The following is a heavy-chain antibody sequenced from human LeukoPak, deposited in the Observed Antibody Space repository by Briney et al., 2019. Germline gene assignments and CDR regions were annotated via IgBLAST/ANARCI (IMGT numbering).Heavy chain of an antibody. V-gene: IGHV1-69*01. CDR1: GGTFSSYA. J-gene: IGHJ5*02. CDR3: ARDWVNLSSRFDP. CDR2: IIPIFGTA. Sequence: SVKVSCKASGGTFSSYAISWVRQAPRQGLEWMGGIIPIFGTANYAQKFQGRVTITADESTSTVYMELSSLRSEDTAVYYCARDWVNLSSRFDPWGQGTLVTVSS. D-gene: IGHD3-16*01.